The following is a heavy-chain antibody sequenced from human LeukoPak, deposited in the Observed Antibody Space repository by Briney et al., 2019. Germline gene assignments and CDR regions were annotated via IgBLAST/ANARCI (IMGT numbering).Heavy chain of an antibody. J-gene: IGHJ4*02. V-gene: IGHV3-23*01. CDR1: GFTFSRNS. CDR2: IGSSGDIT. D-gene: IGHD2-21*02. Sequence: PGGSLRLSCAASGFTFSRNSMNWVRQAPGKGLEWVSVIGSSGDITYYADSVKGRFTISRDNSKNTLYLQVNSLRAEDTAVYYCAKDPHPPHCDDDCGGYWGQGALVIVSS. CDR3: AKDPHPPHCDDDCGGY.